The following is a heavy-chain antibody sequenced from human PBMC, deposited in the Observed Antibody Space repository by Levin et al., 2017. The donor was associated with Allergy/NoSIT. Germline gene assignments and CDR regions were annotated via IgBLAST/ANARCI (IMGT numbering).Heavy chain of an antibody. V-gene: IGHV3-11*01. CDR1: GFTFSDYY. Sequence: MTGGSLRLSCAASGFTFSDYYMSWIRQAPGKGLEWVSYISSSGSTIYYADSVKGRFTISRDNAKNSLYLQMNSLRAEDTAVYYCARDLVDIVASHPRRGYYYYYMDVWGKGTTVTVSS. CDR3: ARDLVDIVASHPRRGYYYYYMDV. J-gene: IGHJ6*03. CDR2: ISSSGSTI. D-gene: IGHD5-12*01.